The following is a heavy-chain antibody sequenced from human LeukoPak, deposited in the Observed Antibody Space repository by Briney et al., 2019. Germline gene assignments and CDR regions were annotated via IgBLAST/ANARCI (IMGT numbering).Heavy chain of an antibody. D-gene: IGHD3-10*01. CDR3: ARTHYYGSRPNWFDP. CDR2: IIPIFDTA. V-gene: IGHV1-69*05. J-gene: IGHJ5*02. Sequence: GASVKVSCKASGGTFSSYAISWVRQAPGQGLEWMGGIIPIFDTANYAQKFQGRVTITTDESTSTAYMELSSLRSEDTAVYYCARTHYYGSRPNWFDPWGQGTLVTVSS. CDR1: GGTFSSYA.